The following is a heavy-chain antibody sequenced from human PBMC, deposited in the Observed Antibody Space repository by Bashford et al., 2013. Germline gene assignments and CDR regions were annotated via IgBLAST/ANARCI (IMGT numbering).Heavy chain of an antibody. CDR2: ISSSSSTI. J-gene: IGHJ2*01. D-gene: IGHD7-27*01. Sequence: SGGPVRLSCAASGFTFSSYSMNWVRQAPGKGLEWVSYISSSSSTIYYADSVKGRFTISRDNAKNSLYLQMNSLRSEDTAMYFCTRVSLLGRAFWYFDLWGRGTLVTVSS. CDR1: GFTFSSYS. CDR3: TRVSLLGRAFWYFDL. V-gene: IGHV3-48*01.